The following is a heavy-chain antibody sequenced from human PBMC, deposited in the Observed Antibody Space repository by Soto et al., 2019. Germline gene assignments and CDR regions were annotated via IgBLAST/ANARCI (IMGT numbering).Heavy chain of an antibody. CDR2: TYYRSKWYN. V-gene: IGHV6-1*01. D-gene: IGHD3-3*01. CDR3: ARVAGVWSGYDTGSGRDGMDV. J-gene: IGHJ6*02. CDR1: GDSVSSNSAA. Sequence: SQTLSLTCAISGDSVSSNSAAWNWIRQSPSRGLEWLGRTYYRSKWYNAYAVSVKSRITINPDTSKNQFSLQLNSVTPEDTAVYYCARVAGVWSGYDTGSGRDGMDVWGQGTTVTVSS.